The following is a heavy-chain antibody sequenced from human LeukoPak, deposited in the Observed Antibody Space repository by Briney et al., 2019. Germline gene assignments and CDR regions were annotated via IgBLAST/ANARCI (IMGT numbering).Heavy chain of an antibody. CDR1: GYTFTGYY. Sequence: ASVKVSCKASGYTFTGYYMHWVRQAPGQGLEWMGRINPNSGGTNYAQKFQGRVTMTRDTSSSTAYMELSRLRSDDTAVYYCARWLGWDIVLMVYALDYWGQGTLVTVSS. CDR3: ARWLGWDIVLMVYALDY. D-gene: IGHD2-8*01. J-gene: IGHJ4*02. CDR2: INPNSGGT. V-gene: IGHV1-2*06.